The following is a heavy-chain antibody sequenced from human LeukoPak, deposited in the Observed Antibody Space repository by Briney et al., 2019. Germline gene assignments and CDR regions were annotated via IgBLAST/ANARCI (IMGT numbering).Heavy chain of an antibody. Sequence: PGGSLRLSCAASGYTFSDYYMSWIRQAPGKGLEWVSYISSSSSYTNYADSVKGRFTISRDNAKNSLYLKMNSLRAEDTAVYYCARGADYDYVWGSYRPLDYWGQGTLVTVSS. V-gene: IGHV3-11*06. CDR3: ARGADYDYVWGSYRPLDY. CDR2: ISSSSSYT. CDR1: GYTFSDYY. J-gene: IGHJ4*02. D-gene: IGHD3-16*02.